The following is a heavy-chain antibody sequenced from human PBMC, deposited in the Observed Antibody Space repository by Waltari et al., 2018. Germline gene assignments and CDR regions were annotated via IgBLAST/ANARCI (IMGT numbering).Heavy chain of an antibody. D-gene: IGHD4-17*01. J-gene: IGHJ4*02. CDR1: GFTFSSYW. CDR3: ARDYDYGAHFDY. CDR2: IKQDGSEK. Sequence: VQLVESGGGLVQPGGSLRLSCAASGFTFSSYWMSWVRQAPGKGREWVANIKQDGSEKYYVDSVKGRFTSSRDNAKNSLYLQMNSLRAEDTAVYYCARDYDYGAHFDYWGQGTLVTVSS. V-gene: IGHV3-7*01.